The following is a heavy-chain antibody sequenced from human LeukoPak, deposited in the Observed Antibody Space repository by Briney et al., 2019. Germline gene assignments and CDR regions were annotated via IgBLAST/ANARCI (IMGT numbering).Heavy chain of an antibody. V-gene: IGHV4-4*07. CDR1: GGSISSYY. D-gene: IGHD3-3*01. CDR3: AAQVYDFWSGTYFDY. Sequence: PSETLSLTCTVSGGSISSYYWSWIRQPAGKGLEWIGRIYTSRSTNYNPSLKSRVTMSVDTSKNQFSLKLSSVTAADTAVYYCAAQVYDFWSGTYFDYWGQGTLVTVSS. J-gene: IGHJ4*02. CDR2: IYTSRST.